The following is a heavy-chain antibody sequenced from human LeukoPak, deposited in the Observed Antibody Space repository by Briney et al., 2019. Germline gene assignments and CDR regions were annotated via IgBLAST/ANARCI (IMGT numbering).Heavy chain of an antibody. Sequence: ASVKVSCKASGYTFTGYYMHWVRQAPGQGLEWMGWINPNSGGTNYAQKFQGRVTMTRDTSISTAYMELSRLRSDDTAVYYCAREGDDYYDSSGYYLNWGQGTLVTVSS. CDR1: GYTFTGYY. D-gene: IGHD3-22*01. J-gene: IGHJ4*02. CDR2: INPNSGGT. CDR3: AREGDDYYDSSGYYLN. V-gene: IGHV1-2*02.